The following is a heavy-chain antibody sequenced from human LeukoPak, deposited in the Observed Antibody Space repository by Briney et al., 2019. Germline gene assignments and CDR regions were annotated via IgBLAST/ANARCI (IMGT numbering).Heavy chain of an antibody. D-gene: IGHD2-2*01. CDR2: INPNSGGT. Sequence: ASVKVSCKASGYTFTGYYMHWVRQAPGQGLEWMGWINPNSGGTNYAQKFQGRVTMTRDTSISTAYMELSRLRSEDTAVYYCARAPAAMGLGIDYWGQGTLVTVSS. CDR1: GYTFTGYY. V-gene: IGHV1-2*02. CDR3: ARAPAAMGLGIDY. J-gene: IGHJ4*02.